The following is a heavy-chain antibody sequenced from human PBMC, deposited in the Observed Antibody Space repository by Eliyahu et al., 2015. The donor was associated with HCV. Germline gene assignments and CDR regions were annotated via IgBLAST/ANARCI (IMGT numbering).Heavy chain of an antibody. Sequence: QVQLVESGGGVVQPGRSLRLSCXASGFTFSSXGMPWVRXAPGKGLEWVAVISYDGSNKYYADSVKGRFTISRDNSKNTLYLQMNSLRAEDTAVYYCAKDLFHLRVWGWNTLTEYKYGMDVWGQGTTVTVSS. CDR3: AKDLFHLRVWGWNTLTEYKYGMDV. V-gene: IGHV3-30*18. CDR2: ISYDGSNK. J-gene: IGHJ6*02. CDR1: GFTFSSXG. D-gene: IGHD3-16*01.